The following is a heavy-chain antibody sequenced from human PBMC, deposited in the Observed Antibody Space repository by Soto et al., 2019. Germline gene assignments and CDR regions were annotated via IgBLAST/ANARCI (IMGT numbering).Heavy chain of an antibody. J-gene: IGHJ4*02. CDR2: IRNKPNDYAT. Sequence: EVQLVESGGGLFQPGGSLKLSCEASGFTFSGSAMHWVRQASGKGLEWVGRIRNKPNDYATLYAASVKGRFAISRDDSKNTAYLQMNSLKTEDTAVYYCTASPGLDQRSDDYWGQGTLVTVSS. D-gene: IGHD3-10*01. CDR1: GFTFSGSA. CDR3: TASPGLDQRSDDY. V-gene: IGHV3-73*02.